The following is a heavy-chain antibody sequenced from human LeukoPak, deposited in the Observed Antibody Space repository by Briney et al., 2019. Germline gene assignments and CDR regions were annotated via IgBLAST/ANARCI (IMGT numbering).Heavy chain of an antibody. CDR2: FGPEDGEI. J-gene: IGHJ4*02. Sequence: APVKVSCKASGYTVTEAAIHWVRQAPGKGLEWVGGFGPEDGEILYAQKFKGRVTMTEDTSTDTAYMELISLRSEDTAVYYCATDLSGYYGRSFDYWGQGTLVTVSS. CDR3: ATDLSGYYGRSFDY. V-gene: IGHV1-24*01. CDR1: GYTVTEAA. D-gene: IGHD2-15*01.